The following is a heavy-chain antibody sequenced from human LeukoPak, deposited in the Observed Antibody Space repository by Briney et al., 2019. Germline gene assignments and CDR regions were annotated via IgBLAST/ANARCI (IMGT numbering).Heavy chain of an antibody. D-gene: IGHD3-22*01. J-gene: IGHJ4*02. CDR3: AKRGVVIRVILVGFHKEAYYFDS. CDR2: ISDSGGMT. V-gene: IGHV3-23*01. CDR1: GITLSNYG. Sequence: GGSLRLSCAVSGITLSNYGMSWVRQAPGKGLEWVAGISDSGGMTNYADSVKGRVTISRDNPKNTLYLQMNSLRAEDTAVYFCAKRGVVIRVILVGFHKEAYYFDSWGQGALVTVSS.